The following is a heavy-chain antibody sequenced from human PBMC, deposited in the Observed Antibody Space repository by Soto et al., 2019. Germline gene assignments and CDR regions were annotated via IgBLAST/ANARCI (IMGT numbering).Heavy chain of an antibody. Sequence: LRLSCAASGFTFSSYWMHWVRQAPGKGLVWVSRINSDGSSTSYADSVKGRFTISRDNAKNTLYLQMNSLRAEDTAVYYCARIYGAAGYYGMDVWGQGTTVTVSS. CDR2: INSDGSST. J-gene: IGHJ6*02. D-gene: IGHD3-10*01. CDR3: ARIYGAAGYYGMDV. V-gene: IGHV3-74*01. CDR1: GFTFSSYW.